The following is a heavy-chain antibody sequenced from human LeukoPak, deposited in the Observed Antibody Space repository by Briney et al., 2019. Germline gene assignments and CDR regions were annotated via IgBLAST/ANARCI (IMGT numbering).Heavy chain of an antibody. CDR3: ARGAAAGRYQYYYMDV. J-gene: IGHJ6*03. Sequence: PGRSLRLSCAASGFTFRSYDMHWVRQAPGKGLEWVAIISYDGSNKSHADSVKGRFTISRDNSKNTLYVQMNSLRDEDTAVYYCARGAAAGRYQYYYMDVWGKGTTVTVSS. D-gene: IGHD6-13*01. CDR2: ISYDGSNK. V-gene: IGHV3-33*05. CDR1: GFTFRSYD.